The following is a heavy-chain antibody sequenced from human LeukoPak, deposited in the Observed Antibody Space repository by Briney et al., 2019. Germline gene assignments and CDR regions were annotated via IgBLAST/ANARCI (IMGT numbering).Heavy chain of an antibody. V-gene: IGHV4-59*01. Sequence: SENLSCTGTVSGGSISSYYWSWIRQRPGKGLKWIGYISKSGSTNYDPSLNSRVTISLDTSKNQFSLKLSSVTAADTAMYYCARVTVTTPEYYFDYWGQGTLVTVSS. CDR2: ISKSGST. CDR1: GGSISSYY. CDR3: ARVTVTTPEYYFDY. J-gene: IGHJ4*02. D-gene: IGHD4-17*01.